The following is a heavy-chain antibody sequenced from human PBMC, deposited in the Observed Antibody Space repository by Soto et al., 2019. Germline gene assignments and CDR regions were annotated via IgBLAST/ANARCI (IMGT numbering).Heavy chain of an antibody. CDR2: ISYTGSTI. D-gene: IGHD3-22*01. CDR3: ARGLRIYYDRSGLHY. J-gene: IGHJ4*02. CDR1: GFTFSNYE. Sequence: QSGGSLRLSCAASGFTFSNYEMNWVRQTPGKGLEWVSYISYTGSTIYYADSVRGRFTISRDNSKNSLYLQMNSLRAEDTAVYYCARGLRIYYDRSGLHYWGQGTLVTVS. V-gene: IGHV3-48*03.